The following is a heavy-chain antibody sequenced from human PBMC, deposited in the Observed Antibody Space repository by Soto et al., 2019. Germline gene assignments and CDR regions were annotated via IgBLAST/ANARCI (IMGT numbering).Heavy chain of an antibody. CDR3: VSPATHGRKYSSQW. V-gene: IGHV3-21*01. J-gene: IGHJ1*01. CDR2: ISSSNAYI. Sequence: GGVLRLSRAASGLTFNLYNMNWFRQAPGKGLEWVSSISSSNAYIYYADSVRGRFTISRDNDKKSVELQMNSLRVEDTAVYYCVSPATHGRKYSSQWWGHGTLVTVSS. D-gene: IGHD2-15*01. CDR1: GLTFNLYN.